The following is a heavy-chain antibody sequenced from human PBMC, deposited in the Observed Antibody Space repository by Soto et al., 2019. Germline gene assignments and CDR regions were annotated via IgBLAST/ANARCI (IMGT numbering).Heavy chain of an antibody. Sequence: ASVKVSCKASGYTFTSYGISWVRQAPGQGLEWMGWISAYNGNTNYAQKLQGRVTMTTDASTSTAYMELRSLRSDDTAVYYCARDXGPQWEQLGGPGGWFDPWGQGTLVTVSS. V-gene: IGHV1-18*01. J-gene: IGHJ5*02. CDR3: ARDXGPQWEQLGGPGGWFDP. CDR2: ISAYNGNT. D-gene: IGHD6-6*01. CDR1: GYTFTSYG.